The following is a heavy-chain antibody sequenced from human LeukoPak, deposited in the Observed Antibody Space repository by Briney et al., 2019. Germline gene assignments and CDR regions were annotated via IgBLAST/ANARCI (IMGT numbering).Heavy chain of an antibody. V-gene: IGHV1-2*02. D-gene: IGHD5-18*01. CDR2: INPNSGGT. J-gene: IGHJ5*02. CDR3: ARSVGYSYGWARGTIDP. Sequence: ASVKVSCKASGYTFTGYYMHWVRQAPGQGLEWMGWINPNSGGTDYAQKFQGRVTMTRDTSISTAYMELSRLRSDDTAVYYCARSVGYSYGWARGTIDPWGQGTLVTVSS. CDR1: GYTFTGYY.